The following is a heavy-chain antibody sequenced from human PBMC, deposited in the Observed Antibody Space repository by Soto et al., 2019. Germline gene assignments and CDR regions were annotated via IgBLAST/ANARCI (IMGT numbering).Heavy chain of an antibody. J-gene: IGHJ4*02. CDR2: IYPGDSDT. D-gene: IGHD5-12*01. CDR3: ARTDGYEIEY. V-gene: IGHV5-51*01. Sequence: PXESLTISCKGSGYSFVSYWIGWVRQMPGKGLEWMGIIYPGDSDTRYSPSFQGQVTISADKSITTVYLQWSSLKASDTAMYYCARTDGYEIEYWGQGTLVTVSS. CDR1: GYSFVSYW.